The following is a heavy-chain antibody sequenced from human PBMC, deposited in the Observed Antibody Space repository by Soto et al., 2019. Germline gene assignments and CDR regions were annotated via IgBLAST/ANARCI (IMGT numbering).Heavy chain of an antibody. D-gene: IGHD3-3*01. CDR3: ARESDPYEPFWR. CDR1: GGTFSSYT. V-gene: IGHV1-69*08. CDR2: IIPILGIA. J-gene: IGHJ3*01. Sequence: QVQLVQSGAEVKKPGSSVKVSCKASGGTFSSYTISWVRQAPGQGLEWMGRIIPILGIANYAQKFQGRVTITANKSTSTAYMELSSLRSEDTAVYYCARESDPYEPFWRWGQGTMVTVSS.